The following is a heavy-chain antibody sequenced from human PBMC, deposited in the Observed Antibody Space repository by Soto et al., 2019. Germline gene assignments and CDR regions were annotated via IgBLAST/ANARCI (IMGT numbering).Heavy chain of an antibody. CDR3: AAGIAVAGTGYYYYGMDV. CDR2: INPNSGGT. V-gene: IGHV1-2*04. D-gene: IGHD6-19*01. CDR1: GYTFTGYY. Sequence: ASVKVSCKASGYTFTGYYMHWVRQAPGQGLEWMGWINPNSGGTNYAQKFQGWVTMTRGTSISTAYMELSRLRSDDTAVYYCAAGIAVAGTGYYYYGMDVWGQGTTVTVSS. J-gene: IGHJ6*02.